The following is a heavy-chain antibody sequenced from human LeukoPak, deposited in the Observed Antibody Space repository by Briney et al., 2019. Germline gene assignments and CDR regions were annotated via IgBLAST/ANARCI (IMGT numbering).Heavy chain of an antibody. CDR1: GYTFTSYG. D-gene: IGHD3-10*01. Sequence: ASVKVSCKASGYTFTSYGISWVRQAPGQGFEWMGWISGYSGNTNSAQKLQGRVTMTTDTSTSTVYMELRSLRSDDTAVYYCARNGRGGSGSYFDFWGQGTLVTVSS. CDR2: ISGYSGNT. V-gene: IGHV1-18*01. J-gene: IGHJ5*01. CDR3: ARNGRGGSGSYFDF.